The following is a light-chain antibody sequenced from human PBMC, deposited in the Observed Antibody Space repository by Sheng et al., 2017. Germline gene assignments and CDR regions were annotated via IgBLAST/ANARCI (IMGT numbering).Light chain of an antibody. CDR2: AAS. CDR1: QDISNW. CDR3: QHAKRLPYS. J-gene: IGKJ2*03. V-gene: IGKV1D-12*01. Sequence: DIQMTQSPSSVSASVGDRVTITCRASQDISNWLVWYQQKPGEAPYLLISAASRLQGGVPSRFSGSGSETDFTLTISNVQPEDSATYYCQHAKRLPYSFGQGTKLEI.